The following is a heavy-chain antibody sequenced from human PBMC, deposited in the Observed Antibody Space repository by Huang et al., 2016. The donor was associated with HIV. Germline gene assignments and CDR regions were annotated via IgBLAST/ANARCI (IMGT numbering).Heavy chain of an antibody. D-gene: IGHD3-3*01. CDR2: IYYSEST. Sequence: QLQLQESGPGLVKPSETLSLTCTVSGGSISSSSYYWGWIRQPPGKGLEWIGSIYYSESTYDNPTLKRRVTISVDTSKNQFSLKLSSVTAADTAVYYCARHPYDFWSGFGRAGDGHDAFDIWGQGTMVTVSS. V-gene: IGHV4-39*01. CDR1: GGSISSSSYY. CDR3: ARHPYDFWSGFGRAGDGHDAFDI. J-gene: IGHJ3*02.